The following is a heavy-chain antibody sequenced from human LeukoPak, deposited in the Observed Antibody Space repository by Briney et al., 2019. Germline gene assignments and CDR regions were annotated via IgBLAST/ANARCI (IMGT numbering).Heavy chain of an antibody. D-gene: IGHD6-13*01. J-gene: IGHJ4*02. V-gene: IGHV1-2*04. CDR1: GYTFTGYY. CDR3: ATSIAAAGHAFDY. Sequence: GASVKVSCKASGYTFTGYYMHWVRQAPGQGLEWMGWINPNSGGTNYAQKFQGWATMTRDTSISTAYMELSRLRSDDTAVYYCATSIAAAGHAFDYWGQGTLVTVSS. CDR2: INPNSGGT.